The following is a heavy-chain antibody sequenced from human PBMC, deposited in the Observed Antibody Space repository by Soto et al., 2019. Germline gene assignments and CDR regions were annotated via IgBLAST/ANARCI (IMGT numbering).Heavy chain of an antibody. D-gene: IGHD3-3*01. J-gene: IGHJ4*02. Sequence: SETLSLTCTVSGGSVSSGSYYWSWIRQPPGKGLEWIGYIYYSGSTNYNPSLKSRVTISVDTSKNQFSLKLSSVTAADTAVYYCARGQFWSGYIYYFDYWGQGTLVTVSS. CDR2: IYYSGST. V-gene: IGHV4-61*01. CDR3: ARGQFWSGYIYYFDY. CDR1: GGSVSSGSYY.